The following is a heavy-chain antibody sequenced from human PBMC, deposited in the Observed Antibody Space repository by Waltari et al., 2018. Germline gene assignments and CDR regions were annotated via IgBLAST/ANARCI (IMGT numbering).Heavy chain of an antibody. CDR1: GYSISSGYY. Sequence: QVQLQESGPGLVKPSETLSLTCAVSGYSISSGYYWGWIRQPPGKGLEWIGSIYHSGSTYYNPTLKSRVTRAVDTSKNQFSLKLSSVTAADTAVYYCARFPLGYCSGGSCPGAPHWGQGTLVTVSS. CDR3: ARFPLGYCSGGSCPGAPH. D-gene: IGHD2-15*01. CDR2: IYHSGST. V-gene: IGHV4-38-2*01. J-gene: IGHJ4*02.